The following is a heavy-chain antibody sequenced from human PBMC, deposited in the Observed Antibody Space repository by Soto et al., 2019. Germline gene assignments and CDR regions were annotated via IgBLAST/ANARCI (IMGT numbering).Heavy chain of an antibody. CDR1: GFTFSSYW. D-gene: IGHD3-22*01. Sequence: EVQLVESGGGLVQPGGSLRLSCAASGFTFSSYWMSWVRQAPGKGLEWVANIKQDGSEKYYVDSVKGRFTISRDNAKNSLYLQMNSLRAEDTAVYYCARVKDTYYYDSSGASPLNWFDPWGQGTLVTVSS. J-gene: IGHJ5*02. CDR2: IKQDGSEK. V-gene: IGHV3-7*03. CDR3: ARVKDTYYYDSSGASPLNWFDP.